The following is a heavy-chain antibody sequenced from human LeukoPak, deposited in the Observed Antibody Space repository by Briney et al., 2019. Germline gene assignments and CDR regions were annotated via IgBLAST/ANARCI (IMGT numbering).Heavy chain of an antibody. D-gene: IGHD2-2*01. CDR3: ASYIVVVPAARGPLDY. V-gene: IGHV4-39*01. CDR1: GGSISSSSYY. J-gene: IGHJ4*02. Sequence: SETLSLTCTVSGGSISSSSYYWGWIRQPPGKGLEWIGSIYYSGSTYYNPSLKSRVTISVDTSKNQFSLKLGSVTAADTAVYYCASYIVVVPAARGPLDYWGQGTLVTVSS. CDR2: IYYSGST.